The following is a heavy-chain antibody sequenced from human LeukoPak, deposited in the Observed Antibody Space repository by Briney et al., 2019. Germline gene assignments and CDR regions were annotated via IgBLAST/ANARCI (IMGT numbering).Heavy chain of an antibody. CDR3: AKDSGSYLYNWFDP. CDR2: ISWNSGSI. J-gene: IGHJ5*02. Sequence: SLRPSCAASGFTFADYAMHWVRQAPEKGMEWVSGISWNSGSIGYADSVKGRFTISKDNAKDSLYLQMNSLRAEGTALYYCAKDSGSYLYNWFDPWGQGTLVTVSS. D-gene: IGHD1-26*01. V-gene: IGHV3-9*01. CDR1: GFTFADYA.